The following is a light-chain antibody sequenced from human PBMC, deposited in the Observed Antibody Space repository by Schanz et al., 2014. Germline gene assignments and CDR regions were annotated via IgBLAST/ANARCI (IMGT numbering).Light chain of an antibody. CDR1: QGISNW. V-gene: IGKV1D-16*01. Sequence: DIQMTQSPSSVSASIGDRVTITCRASQGISNWLAWYHQKPGRAPKLLISASSTLQGGVPSRFSGSGSGTDFTLTISSLQPEDFATYYCQQYNSYMWTFGQGTKVEIK. J-gene: IGKJ1*01. CDR2: ASS. CDR3: QQYNSYMWT.